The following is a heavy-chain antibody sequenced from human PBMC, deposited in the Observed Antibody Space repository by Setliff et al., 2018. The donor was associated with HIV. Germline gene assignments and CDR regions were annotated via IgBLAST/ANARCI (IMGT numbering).Heavy chain of an antibody. CDR2: INPSGGST. CDR3: ARGWEGGMDY. J-gene: IGHJ4*02. D-gene: IGHD1-26*01. V-gene: IGHV1-46*01. CDR1: GYTFTRYF. Sequence: ASVKVSCKASGYTFTRYFMRCVRQAPGQGLEWLGMINPSGGSTWYAQKFQGRVTMIGDTSTNTLYMELSSLRSEDTAVYYCARGWEGGMDYWGQGTLVTVSS.